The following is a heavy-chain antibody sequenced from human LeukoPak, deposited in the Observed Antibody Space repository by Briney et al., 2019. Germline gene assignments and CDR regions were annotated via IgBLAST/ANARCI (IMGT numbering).Heavy chain of an antibody. Sequence: GGSLRLSCAASGFIVSNYCMGWLRQAPGKGLEWVAYIKQDASETYYVDSVRGRFTISRDNAKNSLFLQMNSLRAEDTAVYYCATDPSGPSDSSGWYYFDNWGQGTLVTVSS. CDR2: IKQDASET. J-gene: IGHJ4*02. CDR1: GFIVSNYC. CDR3: ATDPSGPSDSSGWYYFDN. D-gene: IGHD6-19*01. V-gene: IGHV3-7*01.